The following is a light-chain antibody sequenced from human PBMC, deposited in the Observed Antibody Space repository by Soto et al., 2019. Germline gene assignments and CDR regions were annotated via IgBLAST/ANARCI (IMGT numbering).Light chain of an antibody. Sequence: QSVLTQPPSASGTPGQRVTISCSGSSSNIGSNYVYWYQQLPGTAPKIIIYRNNQRPSGVPDRISGSKSGTSASLAISGLRSEDEADYYCSAWDDSLSGYVFRTGTKVTVL. CDR3: SAWDDSLSGYV. J-gene: IGLJ1*01. CDR1: SSNIGSNY. CDR2: RNN. V-gene: IGLV1-47*01.